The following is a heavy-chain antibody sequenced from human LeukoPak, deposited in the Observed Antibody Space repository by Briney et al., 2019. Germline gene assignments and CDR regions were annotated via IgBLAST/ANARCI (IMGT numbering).Heavy chain of an antibody. Sequence: GGSLRVSCAASGFTFSSYGMHWVRQAPGKGLEWVAVIWYDGSNKYYADSVKGRFTISRDNSKNTLYLQMNSLRAEDTAVYYCAKDPAIMSYYYYYMDVWGKGTTVTVSS. V-gene: IGHV3-33*06. CDR1: GFTFSSYG. CDR2: IWYDGSNK. D-gene: IGHD3-16*01. J-gene: IGHJ6*03. CDR3: AKDPAIMSYYYYYMDV.